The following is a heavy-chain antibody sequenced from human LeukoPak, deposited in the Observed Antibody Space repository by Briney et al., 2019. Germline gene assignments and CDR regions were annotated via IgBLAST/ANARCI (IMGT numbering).Heavy chain of an antibody. D-gene: IGHD1-14*01. V-gene: IGHV4-59*01. Sequence: SETLSLTCTVSGDSISSYYCSWIRQPPGKGLEWIGYIYYSGSTSYNPSLKSRVTISLDTSNNQFSLKLRSVTAADTAVYYCARGRSIEPYYYYYYMDVWGKGTTVTVSS. J-gene: IGHJ6*03. CDR1: GDSISSYY. CDR3: ARGRSIEPYYYYYYMDV. CDR2: IYYSGST.